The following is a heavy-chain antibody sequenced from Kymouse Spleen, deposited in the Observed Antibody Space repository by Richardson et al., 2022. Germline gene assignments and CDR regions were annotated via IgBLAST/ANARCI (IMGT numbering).Heavy chain of an antibody. D-gene: IGHD3-9*01. V-gene: IGHV4-61*01. CDR3: ARDILTGYPFYYYGMDV. CDR1: GGSVSSGSYY. J-gene: IGHJ6*02. Sequence: QVQLQESGPGLVKPSETLSLTCTVSGGSVSSGSYYWSWIRQPPGKGLEWIGYIYYSGSTNYNPSLKSRVTISVDTSKNQFSLKLSSVTAADTAVYYCARDILTGYPFYYYGMDVWGQGTTVTVSS. CDR2: IYYSGST.